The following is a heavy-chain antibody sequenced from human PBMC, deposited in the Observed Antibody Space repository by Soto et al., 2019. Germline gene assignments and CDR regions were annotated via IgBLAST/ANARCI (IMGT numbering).Heavy chain of an antibody. Sequence: SVKVSCKASGGSFGDYAFSWVRQAPGQGLEWMGGIIPISGTRNYAQKFRGRVTITADKSTTTVYMELSSLRSEDTAVYYCARSGDFWSGYDYYGMDIWGQGTTVTVSS. CDR2: IIPISGTR. V-gene: IGHV1-69*06. CDR3: ARSGDFWSGYDYYGMDI. J-gene: IGHJ6*02. D-gene: IGHD3-3*01. CDR1: GGSFGDYA.